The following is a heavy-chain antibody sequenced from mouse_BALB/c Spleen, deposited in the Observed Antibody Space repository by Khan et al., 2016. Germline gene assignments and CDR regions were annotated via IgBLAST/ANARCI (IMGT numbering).Heavy chain of an antibody. CDR1: GYTFTSYN. CDR3: ASGNGFAY. Sequence: QVQLQQSGAELVKPGASVKMSCKASGYTFTSYNMHWVKQTPGQGLEWIGAIYPGNGDTSYNQKFKGKATLTADKSSSTAYMQLSSLTSEDSSVYYCASGNGFAYWCQGTLVTVSA. V-gene: IGHV1-12*01. CDR2: IYPGNGDT. D-gene: IGHD2-1*01. J-gene: IGHJ3*01.